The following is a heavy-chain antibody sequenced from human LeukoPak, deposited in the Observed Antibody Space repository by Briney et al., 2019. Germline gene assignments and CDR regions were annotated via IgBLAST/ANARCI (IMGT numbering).Heavy chain of an antibody. J-gene: IGHJ6*02. CDR2: INGKNGNV. CDR3: GRSMDV. CDR1: GFRFEDYV. V-gene: IGHV3-9*01. Sequence: GGSLRLSCVASGFRFEDYVMHWVRPGPGKGLEWVSGINGKNGNVQYADSVKGRFTISRDNAKNSLYLQMNSLRVEDTAVYYCGRSMDVWGQGTTVTVSS.